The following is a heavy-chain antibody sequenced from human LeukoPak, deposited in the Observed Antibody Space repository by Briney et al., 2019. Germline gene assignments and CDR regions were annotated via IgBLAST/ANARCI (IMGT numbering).Heavy chain of an antibody. CDR1: GFTFSNSW. CDR3: AEEVTRVSRKAGDWFDF. V-gene: IGHV3-7*01. Sequence: GRSLRLSCVASGFTFSNSWMSWVRHVSGKGLEWVAQTDGEGSREKYVDSVKGRFSFSRDDDKKSLYLEMINLTVEDTAVYYCAEEVTRVSRKAGDWFDFRGQGTRVTVSS. CDR2: TDGEGSRE. J-gene: IGHJ5*01. D-gene: IGHD2-21*02.